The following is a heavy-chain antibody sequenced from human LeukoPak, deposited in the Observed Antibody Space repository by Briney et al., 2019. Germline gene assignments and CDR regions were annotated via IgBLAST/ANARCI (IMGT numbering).Heavy chain of an antibody. V-gene: IGHV5-51*01. CDR3: ASAGYCSGGSCYHYYGMDV. D-gene: IGHD2-15*01. J-gene: IGHJ6*02. CDR1: GYSFTSYW. CDR2: IYPGDSDT. Sequence: GESLKISCKGSGYSFTSYWIGWVRQMPGKGLEWMGIIYPGDSDTRYSPSFQGQVTISADKSISTAYLQWSSLKASDTAMYYCASAGYCSGGSCYHYYGMDVWGQGTPVTVSS.